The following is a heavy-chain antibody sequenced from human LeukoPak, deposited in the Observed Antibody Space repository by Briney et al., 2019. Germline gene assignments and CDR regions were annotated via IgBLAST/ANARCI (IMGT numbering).Heavy chain of an antibody. V-gene: IGHV3-23*01. Sequence: GGSLRLSCAASGFTFSSYAMIWVRQAPGKGLDWVSSISDNGDDTYYAASVKGLFTICRDNSDTTLYLQMNSRRADDAAVYYCAKGYYGNYVAVDYWGQGTLVTVSS. J-gene: IGHJ4*02. CDR3: AKGYYGNYVAVDY. CDR1: GFTFSSYA. D-gene: IGHD4-11*01. CDR2: ISDNGDDT.